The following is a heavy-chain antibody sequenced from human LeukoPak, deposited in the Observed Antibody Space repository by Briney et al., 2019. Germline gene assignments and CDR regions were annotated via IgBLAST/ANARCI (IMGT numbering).Heavy chain of an antibody. CDR2: ISIRGGVT. Sequence: GGSLRLSCAASGFIFTNYAMNWVRQAPGKGLEWVSSISIRGGVTYYTDSVKGRFSISRDNSRNTLYLQMNSLRTEDTAVYYCGVAAVLQWSSDAGNWGQGTLVTVSS. J-gene: IGHJ4*02. V-gene: IGHV3-23*01. CDR1: GFIFTNYA. D-gene: IGHD3-3*01. CDR3: GVAAVLQWSSDAGN.